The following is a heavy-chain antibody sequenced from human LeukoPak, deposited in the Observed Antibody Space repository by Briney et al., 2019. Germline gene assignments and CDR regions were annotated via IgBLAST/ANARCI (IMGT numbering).Heavy chain of an antibody. CDR1: GYTFTNYA. CDR2: INTNTGHP. CDR3: ARYRYQPLPTSFDY. V-gene: IGHV7-4-1*02. J-gene: IGHJ4*02. D-gene: IGHD2-2*01. Sequence: GASVKVSCKASGYTFTNYAMNWVRQAPGQGLEWMGWINTNTGHPTYAQDFTGRFVFSLDTSVSTAYLQISSLKAEDTAVYYCARYRYQPLPTSFDYWGQGTLVTVSS.